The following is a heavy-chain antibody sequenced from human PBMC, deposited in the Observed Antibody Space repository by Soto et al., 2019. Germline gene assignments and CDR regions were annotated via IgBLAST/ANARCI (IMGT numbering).Heavy chain of an antibody. CDR1: GASMSDYF. Sequence: QVQLQESGPGLVKPSETLSLTCTVSGASMSDYFGSWIRQSPGKGLEHIGYIHYSGSANYNPSLNSRVTKSLDRSNNRFSVRLSSVTAADTAIYYCARSGHTFGGVVWGQGILVTVSS. CDR2: IHYSGSA. V-gene: IGHV4-59*13. D-gene: IGHD3-16*01. CDR3: ARSGHTFGGVV. J-gene: IGHJ4*02.